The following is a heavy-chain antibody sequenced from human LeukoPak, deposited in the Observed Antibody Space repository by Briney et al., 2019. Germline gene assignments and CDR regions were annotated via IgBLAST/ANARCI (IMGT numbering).Heavy chain of an antibody. Sequence: GASVKVSCRASGYIFTDHYMHWVRQAPGQGLEWMGRINPDSGGTNYAQKFRGRVTMTSDTSISTTYMEPSSLRSDDTAVYYCARVDNTMIALYYFDYWGQGTLVTVSS. CDR3: ARVDNTMIALYYFDY. V-gene: IGHV1-2*06. J-gene: IGHJ4*02. D-gene: IGHD3-22*01. CDR2: INPDSGGT. CDR1: GYIFTDHY.